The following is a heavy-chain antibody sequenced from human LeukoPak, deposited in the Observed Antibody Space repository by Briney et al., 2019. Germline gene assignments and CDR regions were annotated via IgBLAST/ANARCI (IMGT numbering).Heavy chain of an antibody. V-gene: IGHV4-39*07. CDR1: GGSISSSSYY. D-gene: IGHD3-22*01. CDR3: ARAPHFFDTSGSRYYFDY. CDR2: IYYSGST. Sequence: SETLSLTCTVSGGSISSSSYYWGWLRQPPGTGVEWVGSIYYSGSTYYNPSLKSRVTISVDTSNTQFSLNLSSVTAADTAVYYCARAPHFFDTSGSRYYFDYWGRGALVTVSS. J-gene: IGHJ4*02.